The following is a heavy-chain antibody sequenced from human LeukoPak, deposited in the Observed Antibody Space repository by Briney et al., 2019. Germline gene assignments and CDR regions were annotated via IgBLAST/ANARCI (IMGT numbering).Heavy chain of an antibody. CDR2: IYYSGST. D-gene: IGHD3-22*01. V-gene: IGHV4-39*07. CDR3: ARDGITMIVVPSRLGAFDI. Sequence: SETLSLTCTVSGGSISSTTYYWGWIRQPPGKGLEWIGSIYYSGSTYYNPSLKSRVTISVDTSKNQFSLKLSSVTAADTAVYYCARDGITMIVVPSRLGAFDIWGQGTMVTVSS. J-gene: IGHJ3*02. CDR1: GGSISSTTYY.